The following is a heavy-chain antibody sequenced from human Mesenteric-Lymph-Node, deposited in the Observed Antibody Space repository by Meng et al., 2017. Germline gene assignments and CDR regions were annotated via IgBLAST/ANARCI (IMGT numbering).Heavy chain of an antibody. CDR3: ARNPLGFGELFGPSGVGRGGRFDP. Sequence: GESLKISCAASGFTFSDYYMSWIRQAPGKGLEWVSYISSSGSTIYYADSVKGRFTISRDNAKNSLYLQMNSLGAEDTAVYYCARNPLGFGELFGPSGVGRGGRFDPWGQGTLVTVSS. D-gene: IGHD3-10*01. J-gene: IGHJ5*02. CDR1: GFTFSDYY. CDR2: ISSSGSTI. V-gene: IGHV3-11*04.